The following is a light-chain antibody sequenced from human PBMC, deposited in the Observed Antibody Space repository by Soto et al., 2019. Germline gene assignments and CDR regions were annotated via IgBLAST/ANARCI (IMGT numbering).Light chain of an antibody. CDR1: SSDVGAYNY. J-gene: IGLJ1*01. V-gene: IGLV2-14*01. Sequence: QSVLTQPASVSGSPGQSITISCVGTSSDVGAYNYVSWYQQYPGKAPKLMIYEVSNRPSGVSNRFSGSKSGNTASLTISGLQAEDEADYYCSSYTSSSTLYVFGTGTQLTVL. CDR3: SSYTSSSTLYV. CDR2: EVS.